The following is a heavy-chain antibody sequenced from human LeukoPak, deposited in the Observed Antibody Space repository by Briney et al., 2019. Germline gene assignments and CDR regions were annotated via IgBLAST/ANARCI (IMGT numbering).Heavy chain of an antibody. V-gene: IGHV4-4*07. CDR2: IYTSGST. CDR3: ARGGAAAGQETNYYMDV. J-gene: IGHJ6*03. CDR1: GGSISSYY. D-gene: IGHD6-13*01. Sequence: SETLSLTCTVSGGSISSYYWSWIRQPAGKGLEWIGRIYTSGSTNYNPSLKSRVTMSVDTSKNQFSLKLSSVTAADTAVYYCARGGAAAGQETNYYMDVWGKGTTVTVSS.